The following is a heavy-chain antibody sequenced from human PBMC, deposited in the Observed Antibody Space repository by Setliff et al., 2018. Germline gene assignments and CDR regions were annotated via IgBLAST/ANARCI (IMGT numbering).Heavy chain of an antibody. D-gene: IGHD3-22*01. CDR2: IIPIYGST. V-gene: IGHV1-69*13. Sequence: SVKVPCKASGGSFSNYAIIWVRQAPGQGPEWMGGIIPIYGSTNNAEKFQGRVTFSADESMSTVYMELSSLTSADTALYYCARDALYDSNDRNSYYGNWLDPWGQGTLVTVSS. CDR3: ARDALYDSNDRNSYYGNWLDP. CDR1: GGSFSNYA. J-gene: IGHJ5*02.